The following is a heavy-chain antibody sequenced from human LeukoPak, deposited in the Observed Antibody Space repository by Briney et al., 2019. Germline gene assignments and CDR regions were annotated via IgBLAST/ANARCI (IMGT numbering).Heavy chain of an antibody. V-gene: IGHV1-18*01. CDR3: ARDGYSSSWYSNNWFDP. Sequence: ASVKVSCKASGYTFTSYGISWVRQAPGQGLEWMGWISAYNGNTNYAQKLQGRVTMTTETSTSTAYMELRSLRSDDTAVYYCARDGYSSSWYSNNWFDPWGQATLATVSS. CDR2: ISAYNGNT. CDR1: GYTFTSYG. J-gene: IGHJ5*02. D-gene: IGHD6-13*01.